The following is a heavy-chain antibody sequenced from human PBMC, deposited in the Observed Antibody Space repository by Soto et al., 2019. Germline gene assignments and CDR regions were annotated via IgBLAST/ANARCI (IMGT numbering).Heavy chain of an antibody. Sequence: GGSLRLSCAASGFTFSSYAMSWVRQAPGKGLEWVSAISGSGGSTYYADSVKGRFTISRDNSKNTLYLQMNSLRAEDTAVYYCAKDPTTEGAYWDDAFDIWGQGTMVTVSS. CDR1: GFTFSSYA. D-gene: IGHD2-8*02. CDR2: ISGSGGST. J-gene: IGHJ3*02. CDR3: AKDPTTEGAYWDDAFDI. V-gene: IGHV3-23*01.